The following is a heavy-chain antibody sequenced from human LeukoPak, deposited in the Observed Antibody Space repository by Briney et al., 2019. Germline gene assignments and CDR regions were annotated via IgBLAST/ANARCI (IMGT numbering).Heavy chain of an antibody. Sequence: ASVKVSCKASGYTFTSYGISWVRQAPGQGLEWMGWISAYNGNTNYAQKLQGRVTMTTDTSTSTAYMELRSLRSDDTAVYYCARVSCSSTSCYIDAFDIWGQGTMVTVSS. CDR3: ARVSCSSTSCYIDAFDI. V-gene: IGHV1-18*01. CDR2: ISAYNGNT. D-gene: IGHD2-2*02. J-gene: IGHJ3*02. CDR1: GYTFTSYG.